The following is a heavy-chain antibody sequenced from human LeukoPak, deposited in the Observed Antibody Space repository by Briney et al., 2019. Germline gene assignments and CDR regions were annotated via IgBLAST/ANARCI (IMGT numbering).Heavy chain of an antibody. CDR2: ISYDGSNK. J-gene: IGHJ6*02. V-gene: IGHV3-30-3*01. CDR1: GFTFSSYA. CDR3: ARECYDILTGYPRPDRYYYHYGMDV. Sequence: GRSLRLSCAASGFTFSSYAMHWVRQAPGKGLEWVAVISYDGSNKYYADSVKGRFTISRDNSKNTLYLQMNSLRAEDTAVYYCARECYDILTGYPRPDRYYYHYGMDVWGQGTTVTVSS. D-gene: IGHD3-9*01.